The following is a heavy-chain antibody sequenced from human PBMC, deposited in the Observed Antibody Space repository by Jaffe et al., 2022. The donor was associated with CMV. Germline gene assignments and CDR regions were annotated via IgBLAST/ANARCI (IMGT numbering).Heavy chain of an antibody. Sequence: QVQLVESGGGVVQPGRSLRLSCAASGFTFSSYGMHWVRQAPGKGLEWVAVISYDGSNKYYADSVKGRFTISRDNSKNTLYLQMNSLRAEDTAVYYCAKDRGGASRNYYYGMDVWGQGTTVTVSS. CDR1: GFTFSSYG. CDR3: AKDRGGASRNYYYGMDV. V-gene: IGHV3-30*18. J-gene: IGHJ6*02. CDR2: ISYDGSNK. D-gene: IGHD1-26*01.